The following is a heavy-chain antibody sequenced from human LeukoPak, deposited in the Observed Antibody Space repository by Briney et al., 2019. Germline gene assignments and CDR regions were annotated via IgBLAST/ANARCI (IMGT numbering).Heavy chain of an antibody. CDR3: ARDPTHYSRSPTGYFDY. D-gene: IGHD1-26*01. J-gene: IGHJ4*02. CDR2: IYYSGST. Sequence: SETLSLTCTVSGGSISSSSYYWGWIRQPPGKGLEWIGSIYYSGSTYYNPSLKSRVTISVDTSKNQFSLKLSSVTAADTAVYYCARDPTHYSRSPTGYFDYWRQGTLVTVSS. CDR1: GGSISSSSYY. V-gene: IGHV4-39*07.